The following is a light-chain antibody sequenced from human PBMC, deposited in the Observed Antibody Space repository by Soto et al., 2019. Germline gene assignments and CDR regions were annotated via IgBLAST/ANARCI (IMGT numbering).Light chain of an antibody. J-gene: IGLJ2*01. Sequence: QSALTQPPSASGSPGQSVTISCTGTSSDIGSYNFVSWYQQHPGKAPKVMLYEVNNRPSGVSNRFSGSKSGNTVSLTISGLQAEDEADYYCSSWTSSTTQVLGGGTKLTVL. CDR1: SSDIGSYNF. CDR2: EVN. V-gene: IGLV2-14*01. CDR3: SSWTSSTTQV.